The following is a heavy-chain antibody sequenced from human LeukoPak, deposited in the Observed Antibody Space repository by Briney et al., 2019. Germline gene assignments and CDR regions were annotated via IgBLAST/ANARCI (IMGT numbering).Heavy chain of an antibody. V-gene: IGHV4-59*01. CDR2: IYYSGST. Sequence: SETLSLTCTVSGGSISSYYWSWIRQPPGKGLEWIGYIYYSGSTNYNPSLKSRVTISVDTSKNQFSLKLSSVTAADTAVYYCARENVAAAGTAYYCYYGMDVWGQGTTVTVSS. CDR3: ARENVAAAGTAYYCYYGMDV. J-gene: IGHJ6*02. D-gene: IGHD6-13*01. CDR1: GGSISSYY.